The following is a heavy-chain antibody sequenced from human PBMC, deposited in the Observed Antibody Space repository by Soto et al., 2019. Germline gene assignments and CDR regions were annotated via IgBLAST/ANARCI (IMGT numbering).Heavy chain of an antibody. Sequence: QVQLQESGPGLVKPSGTLSLTCAVSGGSISSSNWWSWVRQAPGKGLEWIGEIYHSGSTNYNPSLKSRVTLSVDKSKNQCSLKRSSVTAADTAVYYCARVSGSYYYGMDVWGQGTTVTVSS. CDR3: ARVSGSYYYGMDV. CDR2: IYHSGST. D-gene: IGHD1-26*01. V-gene: IGHV4-4*02. J-gene: IGHJ6*02. CDR1: GGSISSSNW.